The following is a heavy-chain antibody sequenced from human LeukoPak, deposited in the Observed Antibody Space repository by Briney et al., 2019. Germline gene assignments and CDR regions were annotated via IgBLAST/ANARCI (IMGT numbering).Heavy chain of an antibody. J-gene: IGHJ6*03. CDR1: GYTFTSYY. Sequence: ASVKVSCKASGYTFTSYYMHWVRQAPGQGLEWMGIINPSGGSTSYAQKFQGRVTMTRDMSTSTVYMELSSLRSEDTAVYYCARGGYSGAYYYYMDVWGKGTTVTVSS. V-gene: IGHV1-46*01. CDR3: ARGGYSGAYYYYMDV. CDR2: INPSGGST. D-gene: IGHD5-18*01.